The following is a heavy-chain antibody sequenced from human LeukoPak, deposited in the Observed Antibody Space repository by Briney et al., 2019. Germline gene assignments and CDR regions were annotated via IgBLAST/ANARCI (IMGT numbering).Heavy chain of an antibody. CDR1: GFNFITAA. CDR3: VKDIQLST. J-gene: IGHJ3*01. D-gene: IGHD5-24*01. CDR2: IGSVGEST. V-gene: IGHV3-23*01. Sequence: GGSLRLSCAASGFNFITAAMTWVRQAPRKGLEWVSLIGSVGESTYYADSVKGRFTISRDNVNHTLFLQMNSLRVEDTAMYYCVKDIQLSTWGLGTMVTVSS.